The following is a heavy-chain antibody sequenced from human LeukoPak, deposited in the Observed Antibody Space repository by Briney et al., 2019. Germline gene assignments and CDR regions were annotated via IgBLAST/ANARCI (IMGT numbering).Heavy chain of an antibody. D-gene: IGHD2-15*01. J-gene: IGHJ4*02. CDR1: GGSFSGYY. CDR2: INHSRST. V-gene: IGHV4-34*01. Sequence: SETLSLTPAVYGGSFSGYYWSWIRQPPGKGLEWSGEINHSRSTNYNPSLKSRVTISVDTSKNQFSLKLSSVTAADTAVYYCARALGDCSGSRCYSSHWGQGTLVTVSS. CDR3: ARALGDCSGSRCYSSH.